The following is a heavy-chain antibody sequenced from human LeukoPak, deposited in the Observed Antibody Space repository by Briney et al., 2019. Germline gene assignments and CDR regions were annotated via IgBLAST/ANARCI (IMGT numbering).Heavy chain of an antibody. Sequence: GGSLRLSCAASGFTFDDYAMHWVRQAPGKGLEWVSGISWNSGSIGYADSVKGRFTISRGNAKNSLYLQMNSLRAEDTALYYCAKDTAYYYGSGLPDYWGQGTLVTVSS. CDR2: ISWNSGSI. J-gene: IGHJ4*02. CDR3: AKDTAYYYGSGLPDY. D-gene: IGHD3-10*01. V-gene: IGHV3-9*01. CDR1: GFTFDDYA.